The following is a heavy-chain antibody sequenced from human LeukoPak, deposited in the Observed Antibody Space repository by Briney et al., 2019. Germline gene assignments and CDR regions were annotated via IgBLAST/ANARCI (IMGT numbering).Heavy chain of an antibody. CDR1: GGTFSSYA. CDR2: IIPIFGPA. J-gene: IGHJ3*02. CDR3: ASTGTLGYCSSTSCFDDAFDI. V-gene: IGHV1-69*05. D-gene: IGHD2-2*01. Sequence: SVKVSCKASGGTFSSYAISWVRQAPGQGLEWVGRIIPIFGPANYAQKFQGRVTITTDESTSTAYMELSSLRSEDTAVYYCASTGTLGYCSSTSCFDDAFDIWGQGTMVTVSS.